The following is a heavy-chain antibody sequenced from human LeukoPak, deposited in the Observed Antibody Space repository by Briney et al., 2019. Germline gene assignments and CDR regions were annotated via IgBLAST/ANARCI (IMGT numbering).Heavy chain of an antibody. V-gene: IGHV3-48*03. CDR1: GFTFSSYE. CDR3: ARVGPEWLQNFDY. D-gene: IGHD5-24*01. J-gene: IGHJ4*02. Sequence: GGSLRLSCAASGFTFSSYEMNWVRQAPGKGLDWVSYISSSGSTIYYADSVKGRFTISRDNAKNSLYLQMNSLRAEDTAVYYCARVGPEWLQNFDYWGQGTLVTVSS. CDR2: ISSSGSTI.